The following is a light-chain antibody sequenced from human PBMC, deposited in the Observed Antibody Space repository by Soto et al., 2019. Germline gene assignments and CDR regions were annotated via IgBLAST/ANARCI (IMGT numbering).Light chain of an antibody. CDR3: QQYNNWPLT. CDR1: QSVNSNY. V-gene: IGKV3-20*01. Sequence: EIVLTQSPGTLSLSPGERATLSCRSSQSVNSNYLAWYQQKPGQAPRLLIYAASSRAAGFPDRFSGSGSETDFTLTISRLEPEDFAVYYCQQYNNWPLTFGQGTRLEI. CDR2: AAS. J-gene: IGKJ5*01.